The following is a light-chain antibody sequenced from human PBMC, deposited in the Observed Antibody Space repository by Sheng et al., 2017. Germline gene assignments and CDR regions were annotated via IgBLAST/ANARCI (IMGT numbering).Light chain of an antibody. CDR1: SSDIGAHDF. J-gene: IGLJ2*01. CDR3: QSHDSSVSGYVV. CDR2: YNT. V-gene: IGLV2-14*03. Sequence: QSALTQPASVSGSPGQSITISCTGTSSDIGAHDFVSWYQQHPGKVPKLIIYYNTVRPSGISTRFSGSKSGNTASLTISGVQAEDEADYYCQSHDSSVSGYVVIGGGTKLTVL.